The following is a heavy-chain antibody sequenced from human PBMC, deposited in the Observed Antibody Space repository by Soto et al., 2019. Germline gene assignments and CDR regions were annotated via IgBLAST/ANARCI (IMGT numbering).Heavy chain of an antibody. D-gene: IGHD1-20*01. CDR3: ARKWRITGTTGRTNLDYFDY. CDR1: GFTFSNLA. J-gene: IGHJ4*02. Sequence: QVKLVESGGGVVQPGRSLRLSCAASGFTFSNLAMHWVRQAPGKGLEWVAVISSDGGNKYYADSVKGRFTISRDSSKNTLSLQMDSLRPEDTAIYYCARKWRITGTTGRTNLDYFDYWGQGTLVTVSS. CDR2: ISSDGGNK. V-gene: IGHV3-30-3*01.